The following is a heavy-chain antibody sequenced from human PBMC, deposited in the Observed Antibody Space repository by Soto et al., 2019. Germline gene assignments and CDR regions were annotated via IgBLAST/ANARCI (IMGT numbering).Heavy chain of an antibody. CDR2: IIPIFGTA. CDR1: GGTFSSYA. J-gene: IGHJ4*02. V-gene: IGHV1-69*06. Sequence: SVKVSCKASGGTFSSYAISWVRQAPGQGLEWMGGIIPIFGTANYAQKFQGRVTITADKSTSTAYMELSSLRSEDTAVYYCARDYDSSGSSDYWGQGTLVTVSS. D-gene: IGHD3-22*01. CDR3: ARDYDSSGSSDY.